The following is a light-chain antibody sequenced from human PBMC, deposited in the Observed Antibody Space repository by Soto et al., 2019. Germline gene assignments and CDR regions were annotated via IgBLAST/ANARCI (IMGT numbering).Light chain of an antibody. CDR3: IQRVYWPTGSA. CDR1: RSLLYSDGNTY. V-gene: IGKV2-30*01. CDR2: KVS. Sequence: EVVMTQSPLSLPVTLGQPASISCRSSRSLLYSDGNTYLNRFQQRPGQPPRRLIYKVSNRDSGVPDRVSGSGSGADITLKISRVEAEDVGVYYCIQRVYWPTGSAFGEGTKVEIK. J-gene: IGKJ1*01.